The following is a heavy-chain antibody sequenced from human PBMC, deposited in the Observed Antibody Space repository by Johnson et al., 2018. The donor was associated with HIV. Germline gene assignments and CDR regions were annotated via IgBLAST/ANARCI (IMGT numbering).Heavy chain of an antibody. V-gene: IGHV3-30*19. Sequence: VQLVESGGGVVQPGRSVRLSCAASGLSFSSYGMEWVRQAPGKGLEWVAVISYDGSSKYYADSVKGRFTISRDNSKNTLYLQMNSLRAKDTAVYFCARSRQVGTPDAFDIWGQGTMVTVSS. CDR2: ISYDGSSK. CDR1: GLSFSSYG. J-gene: IGHJ3*02. D-gene: IGHD1-14*01. CDR3: ARSRQVGTPDAFDI.